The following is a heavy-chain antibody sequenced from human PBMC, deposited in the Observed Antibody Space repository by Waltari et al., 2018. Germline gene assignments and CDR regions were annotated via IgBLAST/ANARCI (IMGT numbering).Heavy chain of an antibody. D-gene: IGHD3-16*01. Sequence: QVQLVESGGGVVQPGGSLRLSCAAPGFTFSIYDMHWVRQAPGRGLEGVSFIRYDGSNKYYADSVKDRFTISRDNSKNTLYLQMNSLRAEDTAVYYCAKPKSGGIGEYPDYWGQGTLVTVSS. J-gene: IGHJ4*02. CDR2: IRYDGSNK. CDR1: GFTFSIYD. V-gene: IGHV3-30*02. CDR3: AKPKSGGIGEYPDY.